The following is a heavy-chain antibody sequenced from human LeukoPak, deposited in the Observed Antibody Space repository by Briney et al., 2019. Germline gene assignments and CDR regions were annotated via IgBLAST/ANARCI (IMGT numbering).Heavy chain of an antibody. D-gene: IGHD1-26*01. CDR1: YGSITSYY. CDR2: VYYSGST. CDR3: ARIRYSGSYYVDY. V-gene: IGHV4-59*01. Sequence: SETLSLTCTVSYGSITSYYWSWIRQPPGKGLEWIGYVYYSGSTDYNPSLKSRVTISIDTSKNQFSLKLSSVTTADTAVYYCARIRYSGSYYVDYWGQGTLVTVSS. J-gene: IGHJ4*02.